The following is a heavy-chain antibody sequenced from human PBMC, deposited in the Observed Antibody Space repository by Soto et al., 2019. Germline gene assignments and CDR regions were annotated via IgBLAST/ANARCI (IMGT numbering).Heavy chain of an antibody. CDR1: GGSFSGYY. CDR3: ARVEGWYGDFDY. D-gene: IGHD6-19*01. CDR2: INHSGST. Sequence: QVQLQQWGAGLLKPSETLSLTCAVYGGSFSGYYWSWIRQPPGKGLEWIGEINHSGSTNYNPSLKSRVTISVDTSKNQFSRKLSSVTAADTAVYSCARVEGWYGDFDYWGQGTLVTVSS. V-gene: IGHV4-34*01. J-gene: IGHJ4*02.